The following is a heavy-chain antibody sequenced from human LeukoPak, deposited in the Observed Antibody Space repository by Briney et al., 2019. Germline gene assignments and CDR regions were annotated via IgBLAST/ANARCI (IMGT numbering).Heavy chain of an antibody. J-gene: IGHJ6*03. CDR1: GFTFSSYA. D-gene: IGHD3-16*01. CDR2: IPRNGGST. CDR3: AKAPRFGDHAAEYFYYYMDV. V-gene: IGHV3-23*01. Sequence: GGTLRLSCAASGFTFSSYAMNWVRQAPGKGLEWVSSIPRNGGSTYYADSVKGRFTISRDNSKNTLYVQMNSLRVDDTAVYYCAKAPRFGDHAAEYFYYYMDVWGKGTTVTISS.